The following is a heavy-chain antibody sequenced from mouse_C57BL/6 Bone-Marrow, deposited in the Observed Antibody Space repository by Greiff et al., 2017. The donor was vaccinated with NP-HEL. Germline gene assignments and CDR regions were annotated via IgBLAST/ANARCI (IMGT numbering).Heavy chain of an antibody. Sequence: VQLKQSGPGLAKPSQTLSLTCSVTGYSITSDYWNWIRKFPGNKLEYMGYISPSGSTYYHPSLKSLISITRDTSKNQYYLQVNSVTTEDTATYYGARYRGKGNYFDYWGQGTTLTVSS. V-gene: IGHV3-8*01. CDR3: ARYRGKGNYFDY. D-gene: IGHD3-1*01. CDR2: ISPSGST. CDR1: GYSITSDY. J-gene: IGHJ2*01.